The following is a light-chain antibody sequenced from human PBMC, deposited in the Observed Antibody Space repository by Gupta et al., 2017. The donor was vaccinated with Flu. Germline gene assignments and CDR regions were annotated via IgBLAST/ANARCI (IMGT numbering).Light chain of an antibody. J-gene: IGKJ2*01. Sequence: DIQMTQSPSTLSASVGDRVTITCRASQSISNWLAWYQQKPGKAPKLLIYKASSLQSGVPSRFSGSGYGTEFTLTISSRQPDDFAPYYCQQYQSYFPAIFGQGTKLEIK. CDR1: QSISNW. CDR2: KAS. V-gene: IGKV1-5*03. CDR3: QQYQSYFPAI.